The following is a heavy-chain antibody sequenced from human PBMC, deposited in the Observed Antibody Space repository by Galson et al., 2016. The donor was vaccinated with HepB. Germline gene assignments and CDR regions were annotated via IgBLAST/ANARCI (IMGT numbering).Heavy chain of an antibody. CDR1: GFTFNTNG. CDR2: ISRSGDDI. V-gene: IGHV3-21*01. D-gene: IGHD6-13*01. Sequence: SLRLSCAASGFTFNTNGMNWVRQAPGKGLEWVSFISRSGDDIFYTDSVKGRFTISRDNAKNSLFLQMDSLRVEDTAVYYCVRGRQQRGLWGQGTLVTVSS. J-gene: IGHJ4*02. CDR3: VRGRQQRGL.